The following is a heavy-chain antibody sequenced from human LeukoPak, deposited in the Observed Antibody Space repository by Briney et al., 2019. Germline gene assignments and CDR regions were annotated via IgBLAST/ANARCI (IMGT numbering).Heavy chain of an antibody. D-gene: IGHD1-26*01. Sequence: GGSLRLSCAASGFTFSSYAMSWVRQAPGKGLEWVSAISASGGSTYYADSVKGRFTISRDNSKNSLYLQWSSLKASDTAMYYCARHSVYTGSYPWGQGTLVTVSS. V-gene: IGHV3-23*01. CDR2: ISASGGST. J-gene: IGHJ5*02. CDR3: ARHSVYTGSYP. CDR1: GFTFSSYA.